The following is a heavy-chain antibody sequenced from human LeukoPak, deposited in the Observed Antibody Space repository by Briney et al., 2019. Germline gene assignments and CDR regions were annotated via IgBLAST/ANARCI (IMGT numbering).Heavy chain of an antibody. Sequence: PSETLSLTCAVYGGSFSGYYWSWIRQPPGKGLEWIGEINHSGSTNYNPSLKSRVTISVDTSKNQFSLKLSSVTAADTAVYYCARGDIVGATTFFYFDYWGQGTLVTVSS. V-gene: IGHV4-34*01. D-gene: IGHD1-26*01. CDR1: GGSFSGYY. CDR2: INHSGST. J-gene: IGHJ4*02. CDR3: ARGDIVGATTFFYFDY.